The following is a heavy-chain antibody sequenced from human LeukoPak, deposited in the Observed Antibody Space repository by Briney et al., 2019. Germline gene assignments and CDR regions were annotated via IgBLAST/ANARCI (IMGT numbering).Heavy chain of an antibody. J-gene: IGHJ4*02. CDR1: GGSISSYY. CDR2: IYYSGST. V-gene: IGHV4-59*01. D-gene: IGHD3-9*01. CDR3: ARGTADRRLVIPLPFDY. Sequence: SETLSLTCTVSGGSISSYYWSWIRQPPGKGLEWIGYIYYSGSTNYNPSLKSRVTISVDTSKNQFSLKLSSVTAADTAVYYCARGTADRRLVIPLPFDYWGQGTLVTVSS.